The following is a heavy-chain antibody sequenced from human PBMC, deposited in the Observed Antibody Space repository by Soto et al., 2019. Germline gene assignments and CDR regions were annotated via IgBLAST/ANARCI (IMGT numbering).Heavy chain of an antibody. J-gene: IGHJ4*02. V-gene: IGHV4-39*01. Sequence: NPSETLSLTCTVSGDSISITSYYWGWVRQPPGKGLEWIGSIHYSGSTHYNPSLQSRVTISGDASKKQFSLKLRSVTAADTAVYYCASTKDETLYFDYWGQGTLVTVSS. CDR2: IHYSGST. CDR3: ASTKDETLYFDY. CDR1: GDSISITSYY. D-gene: IGHD2-15*01.